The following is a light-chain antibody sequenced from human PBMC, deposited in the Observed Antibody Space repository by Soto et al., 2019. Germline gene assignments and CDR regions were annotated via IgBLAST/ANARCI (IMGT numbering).Light chain of an antibody. CDR2: GVS. CDR3: TSYASTTTRV. CDR1: SXDVGGYDY. J-gene: IGLJ1*01. V-gene: IGLV2-14*01. Sequence: QSALTQPASVSGSPGQSITISCTGTSXDVGGYDYVSWYQHHPGKAPKVMIYGVSNRPSGVSNRFSGSKSCNTASLTISGLQAEDEADYYCTSYASTTTRVFGTGTKVTVL.